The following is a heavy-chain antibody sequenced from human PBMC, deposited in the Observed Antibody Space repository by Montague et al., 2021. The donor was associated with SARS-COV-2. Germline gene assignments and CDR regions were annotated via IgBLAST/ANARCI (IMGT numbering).Heavy chain of an antibody. CDR1: GRSISRNS. V-gene: IGHV4-59*01. Sequence: SETLSLTCTVSGRSISRNSRGRIRRPPGKTLESNGYLNHTGTTKYNPSLKSRVTISVDTSKNQFSLELSSVTAADTAVYYCARVKRGYYYGLGVSAHFDYWGQGTLVTVSS. CDR3: ARVKRGYYYGLGVSAHFDY. D-gene: IGHD3-10*01. J-gene: IGHJ4*01. CDR2: LNHTGTT.